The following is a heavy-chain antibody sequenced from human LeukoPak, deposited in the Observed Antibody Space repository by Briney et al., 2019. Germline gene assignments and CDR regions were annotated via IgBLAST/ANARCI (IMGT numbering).Heavy chain of an antibody. V-gene: IGHV3-53*01. Sequence: PGGSLRLSCGASVFTMSTYWMSWVRQAPGKGLERLSVIYVGGSTFYADSVKGRFTISRDNSKNTLYLQMNSLRADDTAVYYCARDHRNAGVFDYWGQGTLVTVSS. CDR2: IYVGGST. J-gene: IGHJ4*02. D-gene: IGHD2-2*01. CDR1: VFTMSTYW. CDR3: ARDHRNAGVFDY.